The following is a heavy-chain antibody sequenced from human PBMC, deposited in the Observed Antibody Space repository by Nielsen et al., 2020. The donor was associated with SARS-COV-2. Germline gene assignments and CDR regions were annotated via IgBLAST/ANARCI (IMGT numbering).Heavy chain of an antibody. CDR3: AKKGGSAAPPCPFDY. CDR1: GFTFSSYA. J-gene: IGHJ4*02. Sequence: GESLKISCAASGFTFSSYAMSWVRQAPGKGLEWVSAISGSGGSTYYADSVKGRFTISRDNSKNTLYLQMNSLRAEDTAVYYCAKKGGSAAPPCPFDYWGQGTLVTVSS. CDR2: ISGSGGST. D-gene: IGHD6-6*01. V-gene: IGHV3-23*01.